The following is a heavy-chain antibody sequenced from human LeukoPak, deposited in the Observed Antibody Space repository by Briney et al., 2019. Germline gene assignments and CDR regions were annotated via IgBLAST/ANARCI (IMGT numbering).Heavy chain of an antibody. D-gene: IGHD6-19*01. J-gene: IGHJ4*02. CDR3: ARASGIAVAAHFDY. CDR2: IKQDGSEK. Sequence: AGGSLRLSCAASGFTFSSYWMSWVRQAPGKGLEWVANIKQDGSEKYYVDSVKGRFTISRDNAKNSLYLQMNSLRAEDTAVYYCARASGIAVAAHFDYWGQGTLVTVSS. V-gene: IGHV3-7*01. CDR1: GFTFSSYW.